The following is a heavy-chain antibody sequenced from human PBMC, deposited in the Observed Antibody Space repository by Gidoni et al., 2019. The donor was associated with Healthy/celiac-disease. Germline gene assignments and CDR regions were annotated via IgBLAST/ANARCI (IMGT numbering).Heavy chain of an antibody. CDR1: GGSISSGDYY. CDR3: ARVPDYGDYEGDY. Sequence: QVQLQESGPGLVKPSQTLSLTCTVSGGSISSGDYYWSWIRQPPGKGLAWIGYIYYSGSTYYNPSLKSRVTISVDTSKNQFSLKLSSVTAADTAVYYCARVPDYGDYEGDYWGQGTLVTVSS. CDR2: IYYSGST. J-gene: IGHJ4*02. V-gene: IGHV4-30-4*01. D-gene: IGHD4-17*01.